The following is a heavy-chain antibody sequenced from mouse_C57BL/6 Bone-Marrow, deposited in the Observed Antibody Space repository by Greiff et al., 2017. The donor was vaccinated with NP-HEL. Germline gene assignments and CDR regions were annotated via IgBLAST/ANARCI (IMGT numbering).Heavy chain of an antibody. D-gene: IGHD2-1*01. Sequence: VQLPQPGAELVKPGASVKLSCKASGYTFTSYWMHWVKQRPGQGLEWIGMIHPNSGSTNSNEKFKSKATLTVDKSSSTAYMQLSSLTSEDSAVYYCARGFYPFFDYWGQGTTLTVSS. CDR1: GYTFTSYW. CDR3: ARGFYPFFDY. CDR2: IHPNSGST. J-gene: IGHJ2*01. V-gene: IGHV1-64*01.